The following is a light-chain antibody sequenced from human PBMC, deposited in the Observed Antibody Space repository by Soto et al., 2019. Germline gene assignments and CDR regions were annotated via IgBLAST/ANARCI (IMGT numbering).Light chain of an antibody. CDR3: SSYTGSSTWV. Sequence: QSALTQPASVSGSPGQSITISCTGTSSDVGGYNYVSWYQQHPGKAPKLMIYEISNRPSGVSNRFSGSKSGNTVSLTISGLQAEDEADYYCSSYTGSSTWVFGGGTQLTVL. CDR1: SSDVGGYNY. J-gene: IGLJ3*02. V-gene: IGLV2-14*01. CDR2: EIS.